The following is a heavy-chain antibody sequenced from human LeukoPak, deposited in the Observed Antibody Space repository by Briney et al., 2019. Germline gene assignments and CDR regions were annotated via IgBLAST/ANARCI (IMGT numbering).Heavy chain of an antibody. CDR3: ARDHYYYDSSGYSQSFDY. CDR2: IWYDGSNK. CDR1: GFTFSSYG. Sequence: GGSLRLSCAASGFTFSSYGMHLVRQAPGKGLEWVAVIWYDGSNKYYADSVKGRFTISRDNSKNTLYLQMNSLRAEDTAVYYCARDHYYYDSSGYSQSFDYWGQGTLVTVSS. J-gene: IGHJ4*02. D-gene: IGHD3-22*01. V-gene: IGHV3-33*01.